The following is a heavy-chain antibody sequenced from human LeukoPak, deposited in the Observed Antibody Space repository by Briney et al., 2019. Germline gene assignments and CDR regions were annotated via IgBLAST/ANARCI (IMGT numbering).Heavy chain of an antibody. D-gene: IGHD1-26*01. J-gene: IGHJ4*02. Sequence: PGGSLRLSCAASGFTFSSYSMNWVRQAPGKGLEWVSSISSSSSYIYYADSVKGRFTISRDNAKNSLYLQMNSLRAEDTAVYYCARVSSGSYYAPDYWGQGTLVTVSS. CDR1: GFTFSSYS. V-gene: IGHV3-21*01. CDR3: ARVSSGSYYAPDY. CDR2: ISSSSSYI.